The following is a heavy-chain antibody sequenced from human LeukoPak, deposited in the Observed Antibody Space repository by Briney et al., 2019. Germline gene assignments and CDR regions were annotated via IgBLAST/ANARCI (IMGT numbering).Heavy chain of an antibody. CDR2: ISSSGSTI. D-gene: IGHD5-18*01. J-gene: IGHJ4*02. V-gene: IGHV3-48*03. CDR3: ATTRIQPWLPDY. Sequence: PGGSLRLSCAASGFTFSSYEMNWVRQAPGKGLEWVSYISSSGSTIYYADSVKGRFTISRDNAKNSLYLQMNSLRAEDTAVYYCATTRIQPWLPDYWGQGTLVTVSS. CDR1: GFTFSSYE.